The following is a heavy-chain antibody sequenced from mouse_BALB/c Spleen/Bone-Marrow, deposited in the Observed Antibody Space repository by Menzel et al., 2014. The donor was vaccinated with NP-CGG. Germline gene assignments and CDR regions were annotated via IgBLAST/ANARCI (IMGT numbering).Heavy chain of an antibody. CDR2: ISTYHGDA. Sequence: QVQLKQSGAELVRPGVSVKISCKGSGYTFTDYAMHWVKQSHAESLEWIGVISTYHGDASYNQKFKGKATMTVDKSSSTAYMELARLSSEDSAIYYCARDYDYGFAYWGQGTLVTVSA. V-gene: IGHV1S137*01. D-gene: IGHD2-4*01. CDR1: GYTFTDYA. CDR3: ARDYDYGFAY. J-gene: IGHJ3*01.